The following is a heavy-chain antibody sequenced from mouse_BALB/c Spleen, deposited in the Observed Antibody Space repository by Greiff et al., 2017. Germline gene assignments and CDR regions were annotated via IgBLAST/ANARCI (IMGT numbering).Heavy chain of an antibody. CDR2: IYPGSGST. V-gene: IGHV1-81*01. CDR1: GYTFTDYV. J-gene: IGHJ4*01. CDR3: ARPSYYYGSSDYAMDY. D-gene: IGHD1-1*01. Sequence: QVQLQQSGPELVKPGASVKMSCKASGYTFTDYVISWVKQRTGQGLEWIGEIYPGSGSTYYNEKFKGKATLTADKSSNTAYMQLSSLTSEDSAVYFCARPSYYYGSSDYAMDYWGQGTSVTVSS.